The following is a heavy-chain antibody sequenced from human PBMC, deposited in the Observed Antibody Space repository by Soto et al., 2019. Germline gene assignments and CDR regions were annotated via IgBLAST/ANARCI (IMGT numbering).Heavy chain of an antibody. CDR2: IIPIFGTA. CDR3: ARGPSSNDIVVVPAAPNWFDP. V-gene: IGHV1-69*06. CDR1: GGTFSSYA. Sequence: QVQLVQSGAEVKKPGSSVKVSCKASGGTFSSYAISWVRQAPGQGLEWMGGIIPIFGTANYAQKFQGRVTITADKSTSTAYMELSSLRSEDTAVYYCARGPSSNDIVVVPAAPNWFDPWGQGTLVTVSS. J-gene: IGHJ5*02. D-gene: IGHD2-2*01.